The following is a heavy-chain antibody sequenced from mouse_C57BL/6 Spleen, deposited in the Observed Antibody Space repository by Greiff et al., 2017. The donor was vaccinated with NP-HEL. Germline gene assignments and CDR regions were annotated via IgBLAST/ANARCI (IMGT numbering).Heavy chain of an antibody. J-gene: IGHJ2*01. D-gene: IGHD2-3*01. CDR2: ISSGGSYT. CDR3: ARRDGADGYYFDY. CDR1: GFTFSSYG. V-gene: IGHV5-6*02. Sequence: EVKLVESGGDLVKPGGSLKLSCAASGFTFSSYGMSWVRQTPDKRLEWVATISSGGSYTYYPDSVKGRFTISRDNAKNTLYLQMSSLKSEDTAMYYCARRDGADGYYFDYWGQGTTLTVSS.